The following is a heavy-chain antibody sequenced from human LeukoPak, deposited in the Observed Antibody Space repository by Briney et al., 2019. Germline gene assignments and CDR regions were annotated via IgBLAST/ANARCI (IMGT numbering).Heavy chain of an antibody. CDR3: ARRIAVAGTNWFDP. CDR1: GYTFTGYY. J-gene: IGHJ5*02. Sequence: ASVKVSCKASGYTFTGYYMHWVRQAPGQGLEWMGWINPNSGGTNYAQKFQGRVTMTRDTSISTAYMELSRLRSDDTAVYYCARRIAVAGTNWFDPRGQGTLVTVSS. V-gene: IGHV1-2*02. D-gene: IGHD6-19*01. CDR2: INPNSGGT.